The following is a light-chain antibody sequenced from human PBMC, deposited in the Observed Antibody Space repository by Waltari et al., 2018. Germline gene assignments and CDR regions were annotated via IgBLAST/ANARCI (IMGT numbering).Light chain of an antibody. V-gene: IGKV3-20*01. Sequence: EIVLTQSPGTLSLSPGERATLSCRASQSVGGTLAWYQQKPGQAPRLLLYGASIRAPGTPDRFRGTGSGTDFSLTISRLEPEDFAVYYCQQYDGLVVTFGGGTKVEI. J-gene: IGKJ4*01. CDR1: QSVGGT. CDR2: GAS. CDR3: QQYDGLVVT.